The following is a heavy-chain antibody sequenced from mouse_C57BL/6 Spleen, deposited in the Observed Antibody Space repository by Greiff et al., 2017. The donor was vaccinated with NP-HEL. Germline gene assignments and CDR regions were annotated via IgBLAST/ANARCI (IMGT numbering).Heavy chain of an antibody. CDR2: IYPGDGDT. Sequence: QVQLKQSGPELVKPGASVKISCKASGYAFSSSWMNWVKQRPGKGLEWIGRIYPGDGDTNYNGKFKGKATLTADKSSSTAYMQLSSLTSDDSAVYFCAALPRDYWGQGTSVTVAS. CDR3: AALPRDY. D-gene: IGHD2-10*01. J-gene: IGHJ4*01. CDR1: GYAFSSSW. V-gene: IGHV1-82*01.